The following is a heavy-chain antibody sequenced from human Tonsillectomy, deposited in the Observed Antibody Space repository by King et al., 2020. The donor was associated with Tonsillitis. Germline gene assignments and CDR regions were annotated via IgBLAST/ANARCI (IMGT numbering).Heavy chain of an antibody. V-gene: IGHV4-31*03. J-gene: IGHJ4*02. CDR2: IYYTGTT. Sequence: QVQLQESGSGLVKPSQTLSLTCTVSGGSISSDGYYWTWIRQHPGKGLDWIGYIYYTGTTYYNPSLNSRVNISVDTSKNQFSLKMSSVTAADTAVYYCARLFRPYYFDFWGQGTLVTVSS. CDR3: ARLFRPYYFDF. CDR1: GGSISSDGYY. D-gene: IGHD3/OR15-3a*01.